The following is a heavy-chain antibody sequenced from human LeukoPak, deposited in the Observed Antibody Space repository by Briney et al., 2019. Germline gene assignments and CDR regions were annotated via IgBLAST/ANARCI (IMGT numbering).Heavy chain of an antibody. CDR2: IISSGGST. CDR1: GFTFTSYA. Sequence: PGGSLRLSCAASGFTFTSYAMSWVRQAPGKGLEWVSSIISSGGSTYYADSVRGRFTISRDNSRNTLYLQMTSLRAEDTAVYYCAKYEERCFQSWGQGTLVTVSS. D-gene: IGHD4/OR15-4a*01. J-gene: IGHJ5*02. CDR3: AKYEERCFQS. V-gene: IGHV3-23*01.